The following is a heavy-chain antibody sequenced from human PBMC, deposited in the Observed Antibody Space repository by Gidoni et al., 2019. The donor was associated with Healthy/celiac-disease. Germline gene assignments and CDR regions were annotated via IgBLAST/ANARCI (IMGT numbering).Heavy chain of an antibody. V-gene: IGHV3-48*02. D-gene: IGHD2-8*01. CDR2: ISSSSSTI. J-gene: IGHJ6*02. Sequence: EVQLVESGGGLVQPGGSLRLSCAASGFTFSSYSMNWVRQAPGKGLEWVSYISSSSSTISYADSVKGRFTISRDNAKNSLYLQMNSLRDEDTAVYYGERGLGVSYDYGMDVWGQGTTVTVSS. CDR1: GFTFSSYS. CDR3: ERGLGVSYDYGMDV.